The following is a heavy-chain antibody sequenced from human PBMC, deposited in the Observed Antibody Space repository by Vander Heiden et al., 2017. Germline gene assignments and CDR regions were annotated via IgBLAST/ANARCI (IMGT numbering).Heavy chain of an antibody. CDR2: MSRSSSYI. CDR1: GSTFSSYS. V-gene: IGHV3-21*01. J-gene: IGHJ5*02. D-gene: IGHD6-19*01. Sequence: EVQLVESGGGLVKPGGSLRLSCAASGSTFSSYSMTWVRQAPGKGLEWVSAMSRSSSYIYYADSVKGRFTISRDNAKNSLYLQMNSLRAEDTAVYYCARDRDPYSSGWYGWFDPWGQGTLVTVSS. CDR3: ARDRDPYSSGWYGWFDP.